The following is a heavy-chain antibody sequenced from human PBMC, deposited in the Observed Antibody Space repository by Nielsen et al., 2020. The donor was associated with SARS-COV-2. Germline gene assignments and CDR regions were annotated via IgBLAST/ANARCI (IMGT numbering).Heavy chain of an antibody. CDR3: ARHGNDYGGNDLDY. V-gene: IGHV5-51*01. Sequence: GSLKISCQGSGYRFDSYWIAWVRQVPGRGLEWMGLIYPADSHATYSPSFQGQVTISVDKSVSTAYLQWSSLRASDTAMYYCARHGNDYGGNDLDYWGQGTLVTVSS. J-gene: IGHJ4*02. CDR1: GYRFDSYW. D-gene: IGHD4-23*01. CDR2: IYPADSHA.